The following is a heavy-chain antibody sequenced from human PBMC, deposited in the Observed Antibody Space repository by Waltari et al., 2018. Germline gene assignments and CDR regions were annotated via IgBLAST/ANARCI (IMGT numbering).Heavy chain of an antibody. CDR1: GGTFSSYA. V-gene: IGHV1-69*12. D-gene: IGHD2-8*02. J-gene: IGHJ4*02. Sequence: QVQLVQSGAEVKKPGSSVKVSCKASGGTFSSYAISWVRQAPGHGLEWMGGMNPIIGKANYEKKVQGRVTITADESTSTAYMELSSLRSEDTAVYYCARDSLTSTGRSYYFDYWGQGTLVTVSS. CDR3: ARDSLTSTGRSYYFDY. CDR2: MNPIIGKA.